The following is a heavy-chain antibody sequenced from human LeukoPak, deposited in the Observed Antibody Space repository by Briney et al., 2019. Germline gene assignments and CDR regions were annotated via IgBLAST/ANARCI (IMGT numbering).Heavy chain of an antibody. D-gene: IGHD4-11*01. Sequence: GGSLRLSWAAAGFTSSTYWMSWVRQAPGKGLEWVANINPDGNDKYYVDSVKGRFTISRDNAKTSLYLQMNSLRAEDTAVYYCARVQYHFDYGGQGTVVTVSS. CDR3: ARVQYHFDY. CDR1: GFTSSTYW. V-gene: IGHV3-7*03. CDR2: INPDGNDK. J-gene: IGHJ4*02.